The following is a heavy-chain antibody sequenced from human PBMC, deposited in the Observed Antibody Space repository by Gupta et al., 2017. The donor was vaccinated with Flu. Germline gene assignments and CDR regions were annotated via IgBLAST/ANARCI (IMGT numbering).Heavy chain of an antibody. D-gene: IGHD3-22*01. CDR1: GYTFTGYY. Sequence: QVQLVQSGAEVKKPGASVKVSCKASGYTFTGYYMHWVRQAPGQGLEWMGRINPNSGGTNYAQKFQGRVTMTRDTSISTAYMELSRLRSDDTAVYYCAREASRPDSSGGDAFDIWGQGTMVTVSS. CDR3: AREASRPDSSGGDAFDI. CDR2: INPNSGGT. J-gene: IGHJ3*02. V-gene: IGHV1-2*06.